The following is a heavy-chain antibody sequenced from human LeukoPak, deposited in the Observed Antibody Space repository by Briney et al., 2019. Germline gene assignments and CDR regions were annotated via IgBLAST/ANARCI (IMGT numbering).Heavy chain of an antibody. Sequence: GGPLRLSCAASGFTFSSYWMSWVRQAPGKGLEWVANIKQEGSEKYYVDSVKGRFTISRDNAKNSLYLQMNSLRAEDTAVYYCARVGGKYSSSGYWGQGTLVTVSS. CDR2: IKQEGSEK. V-gene: IGHV3-7*01. D-gene: IGHD6-6*01. CDR3: ARVGGKYSSSGY. CDR1: GFTFSSYW. J-gene: IGHJ4*02.